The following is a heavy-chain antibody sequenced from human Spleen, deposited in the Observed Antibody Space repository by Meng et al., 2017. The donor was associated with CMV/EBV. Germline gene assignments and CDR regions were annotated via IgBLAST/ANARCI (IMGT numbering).Heavy chain of an antibody. D-gene: IGHD3-10*01. V-gene: IGHV2-5*02. CDR3: AHGFWGSRYFDY. CDR2: IYWDDDK. J-gene: IGHJ4*02. Sequence: QTPLKESGPPRVKPTQTLTLTCTFSGFSLSTSGVGVGWIRQPPGKALEWLALIYWDDDKRYSPSLKSRLTITKDTSKNQVVLTMTNMDPVDTATYYCAHGFWGSRYFDYWGQGTLVTVSS. CDR1: GFSLSTSGVG.